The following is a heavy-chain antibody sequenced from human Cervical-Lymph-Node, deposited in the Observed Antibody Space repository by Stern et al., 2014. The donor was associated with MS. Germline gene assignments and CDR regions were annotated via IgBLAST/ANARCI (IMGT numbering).Heavy chain of an antibody. CDR3: AREEQQLVHGNWFDP. V-gene: IGHV4-38-2*02. CDR2: IYHSGST. J-gene: IGHJ5*02. Sequence: QVQLQESGPGLVKPSETLSLTCTVSGYSISSGYYWGWIRQPPGQGLEWIGNIYHSGSTYYNPSLKSRVTISVDTSKNQFSLKLSSVTAADTAVYYCAREEQQLVHGNWFDPWGQGTLVTVSS. CDR1: GYSISSGYY. D-gene: IGHD6-13*01.